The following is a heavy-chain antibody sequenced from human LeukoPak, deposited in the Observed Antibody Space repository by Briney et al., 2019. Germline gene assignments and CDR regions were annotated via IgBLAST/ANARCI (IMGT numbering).Heavy chain of an antibody. J-gene: IGHJ5*02. CDR3: ARRGIIAAARFDP. V-gene: IGHV4-34*01. CDR1: GGSFSGYY. D-gene: IGHD6-13*01. CDR2: INHSGST. Sequence: SETLSLTCAVYGGSFSGYYWSWIRQPPGKGLEWIGEINHSGSTNYNPSLKSRVTISVDTSKNQFSLKLSSVTAADTAVYYCARRGIIAAARFDPWGQGTLVTVSS.